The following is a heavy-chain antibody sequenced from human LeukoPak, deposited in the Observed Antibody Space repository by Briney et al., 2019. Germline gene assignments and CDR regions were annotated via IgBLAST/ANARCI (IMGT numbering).Heavy chain of an antibody. V-gene: IGHV1-18*01. CDR3: ARMGKGILTGYYPQS. CDR1: GYTFTSYG. J-gene: IGHJ4*02. CDR2: ISAYNGNT. Sequence: GESLKISCKGSGYTFTSYGISWVRQAPGQGLEWMGWISAYNGNTNYAQKLQGRVTMTTDTSTSTAYMELRSLRSDDTAVYYCARMGKGILTGYYPQSWGQGTLVTVSS. D-gene: IGHD3-9*01.